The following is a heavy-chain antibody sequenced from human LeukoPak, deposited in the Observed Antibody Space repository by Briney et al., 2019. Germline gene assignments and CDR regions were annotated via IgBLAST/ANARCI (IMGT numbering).Heavy chain of an antibody. CDR3: ARDKAVVGWFDP. CDR1: GGSISSGGYY. V-gene: IGHV4-31*03. Sequence: SETLSLTCTVSGGSISSGGYYWSWIRQHPGKGLEWIGYVYYSGSTYYNPSLESRVTISVDTSKNQFSLKLSSVTAADTAVYYCARDKAVVGWFDPWGQGTLVTVSS. CDR2: VYYSGST. J-gene: IGHJ5*02. D-gene: IGHD6-6*01.